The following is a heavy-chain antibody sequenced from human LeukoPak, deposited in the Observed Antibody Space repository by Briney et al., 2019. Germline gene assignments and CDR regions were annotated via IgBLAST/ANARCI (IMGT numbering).Heavy chain of an antibody. J-gene: IGHJ4*02. D-gene: IGHD2-2*02. CDR1: GFTFSSYS. Sequence: GGSLRLSCAASGFTFSSYSMNWVRQAPGKGLEWVSSISSSSSYIYYADSVKGRFTISRDNAKNSLYLQMNSLRAEDTAVYYCARGGVEVVPAAIGNYWGQGTLVTVSS. V-gene: IGHV3-21*01. CDR2: ISSSSSYI. CDR3: ARGGVEVVPAAIGNY.